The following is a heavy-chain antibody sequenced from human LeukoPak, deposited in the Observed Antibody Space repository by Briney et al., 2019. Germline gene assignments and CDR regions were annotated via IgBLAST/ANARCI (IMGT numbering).Heavy chain of an antibody. Sequence: GGSLRLSCAASGFTSSTYEMNWDRQAPGKGLEWVSYISGSANTIYYADSVKGRFTISRDNAKNLVFLQMNGLRAEDTAVYYCARGRSITLLRGVAMSDGFDIWGQGAMVAVSS. CDR2: ISGSANTI. J-gene: IGHJ3*02. CDR1: GFTSSTYE. CDR3: ARGRSITLLRGVAMSDGFDI. D-gene: IGHD3-10*01. V-gene: IGHV3-48*03.